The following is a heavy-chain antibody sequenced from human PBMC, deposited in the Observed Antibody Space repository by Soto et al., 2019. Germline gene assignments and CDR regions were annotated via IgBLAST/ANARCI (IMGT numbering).Heavy chain of an antibody. V-gene: IGHV4-4*07. CDR1: GASVRSYH. CDR3: AKDRSTTRWFDP. Sequence: SETLSLTCAVSGASVRSYHWSWIRQAAGKGLEWIGRVQMSGTTNYNPSLKTRVTMSLDTSKNEVSLRMTSVTAADTAVYFCAKDRSTTRWFDPWGQGILVTVSS. D-gene: IGHD1-1*01. CDR2: VQMSGTT. J-gene: IGHJ5*02.